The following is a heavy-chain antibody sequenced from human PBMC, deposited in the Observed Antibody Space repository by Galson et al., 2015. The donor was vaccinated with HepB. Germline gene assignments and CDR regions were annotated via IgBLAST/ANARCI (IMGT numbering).Heavy chain of an antibody. D-gene: IGHD3/OR15-3a*01. Sequence: SLRLSCAASGFTFNNYAMSWVRQAPGKGLEWVSAISGSGGSTYYAASVKGRFTISRDNSKNTLYLQMNNLRAEDTAVYYCAKATRLFFDWLFRMDYWGQGTLVTVSS. V-gene: IGHV3-23*01. J-gene: IGHJ4*02. CDR2: ISGSGGST. CDR1: GFTFNNYA. CDR3: AKATRLFFDWLFRMDY.